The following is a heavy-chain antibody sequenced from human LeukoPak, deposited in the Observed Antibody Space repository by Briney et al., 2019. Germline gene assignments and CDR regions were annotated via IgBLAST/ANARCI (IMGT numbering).Heavy chain of an antibody. CDR3: ARDTSSPT. Sequence: GRSLRLSCAATGFIYSSYGRHWVRQAPGKGLEWVASIWYDGSNQYYADSVKGRFTISRDNSKNTLYLQMNSLRAEDMAVYYCARDTSSPTWGQGAMVTVSS. V-gene: IGHV3-33*01. CDR1: GFIYSSYG. J-gene: IGHJ3*01. D-gene: IGHD6-13*01. CDR2: IWYDGSNQ.